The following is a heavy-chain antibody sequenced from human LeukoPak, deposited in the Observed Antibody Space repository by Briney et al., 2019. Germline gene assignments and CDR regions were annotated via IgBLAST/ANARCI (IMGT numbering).Heavy chain of an antibody. Sequence: SVKVSCKASGYTLTSYVISGVRQAPGQGREWMGWISAYNWNTNNAQKLQGRVTMTTDTSTSTAYMALRSLRSDDTAVYYCARARGITIFGEVNNAKYNWFDPWGQGTLVTVSS. J-gene: IGHJ5*02. CDR3: ARARGITIFGEVNNAKYNWFDP. CDR2: ISAYNWNT. D-gene: IGHD3-3*01. V-gene: IGHV1-18*01. CDR1: GYTLTSYV.